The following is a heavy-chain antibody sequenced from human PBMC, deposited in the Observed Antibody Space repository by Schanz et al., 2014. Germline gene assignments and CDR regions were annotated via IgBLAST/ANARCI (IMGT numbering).Heavy chain of an antibody. Sequence: QVYLVESGGGVVQPGGSLRLSCAASGSTFSAYWMHWVHQVPGKGLEWVSTIASGGSHTFYADSVTGRFTISRDNSKNTLYLQMNSLRAEDSAVYYCAKVGPYSGSLGAFDIWGQGTMVTVSS. CDR1: GSTFSAYW. V-gene: IGHV3-NL1*01. D-gene: IGHD1-26*01. CDR3: AKVGPYSGSLGAFDI. CDR2: IASGGSHT. J-gene: IGHJ3*02.